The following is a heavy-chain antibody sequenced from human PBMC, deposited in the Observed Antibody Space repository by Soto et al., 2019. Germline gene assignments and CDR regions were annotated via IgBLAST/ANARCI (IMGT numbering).Heavy chain of an antibody. D-gene: IGHD6-6*01. J-gene: IGHJ6*02. CDR2: IYPGDSDT. CDR1: GYSFTSYW. CDR3: AVYSSSSGYYYGMDI. V-gene: IGHV5-51*01. Sequence: VESLKISCKGSGYSFTSYWIGWVRQIPWKGLEWMGIIYPGDSDTRYSPSFQGQVTISDDKSISTDYLQWSSLKASDTAMYYCAVYSSSSGYYYGMDIWGQGTRVTVSS.